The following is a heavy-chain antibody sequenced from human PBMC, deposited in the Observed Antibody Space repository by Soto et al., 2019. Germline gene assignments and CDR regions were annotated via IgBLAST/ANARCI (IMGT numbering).Heavy chain of an antibody. J-gene: IGHJ4*02. V-gene: IGHV3-21*01. D-gene: IGHD2-15*01. CDR3: ARDGGATPDFDY. CDR1: GFTFSSYS. Sequence: GGSLRLSCAASGFTFSSYSMNWVRQAPGKGLEWVSSISSSSSYIYYADSVKGRFTISRDNAKNSLYLQMNSLRAEDTAVYYCARDGGATPDFDYWGQGTLVTVSS. CDR2: ISSSSSYI.